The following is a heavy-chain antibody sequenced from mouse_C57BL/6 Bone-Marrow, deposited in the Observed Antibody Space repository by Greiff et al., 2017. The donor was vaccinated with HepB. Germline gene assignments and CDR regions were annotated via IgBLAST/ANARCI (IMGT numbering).Heavy chain of an antibody. D-gene: IGHD2-3*01. CDR1: GYTFTDYE. V-gene: IGHV1-15*01. J-gene: IGHJ3*01. Sequence: QVQLQQSGAELVRPGASVTLSCKASGYTFTDYEMHWVKQTPVHGLDWIGAIDPETGGTAYNQKFKGKAILTADKSSSTAYMELRSLTSEDSAVYYCTRDGYLAYWRQGTLVTVSA. CDR3: TRDGYLAY. CDR2: IDPETGGT.